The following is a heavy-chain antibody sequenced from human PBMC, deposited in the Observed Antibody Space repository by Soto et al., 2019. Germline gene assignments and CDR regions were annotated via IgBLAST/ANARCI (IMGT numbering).Heavy chain of an antibody. Sequence: GESLKISCKGSGYSFTTYWIAWVRQMPGKGLDLMGIIYPGDSDTRYSPSFQGQVTFSADKSISTAYLQWSSLKASDTAMYYCARHGPHFDYWGQGTLVTVSS. J-gene: IGHJ4*02. CDR1: GYSFTTYW. CDR2: IYPGDSDT. V-gene: IGHV5-51*01. CDR3: ARHGPHFDY.